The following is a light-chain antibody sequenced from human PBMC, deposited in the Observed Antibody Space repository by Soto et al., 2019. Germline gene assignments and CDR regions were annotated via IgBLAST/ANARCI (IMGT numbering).Light chain of an antibody. V-gene: IGKV3-11*01. CDR1: QSVTNF. CDR3: QQRNIWPPLT. CDR2: GAF. J-gene: IGKJ5*01. Sequence: EIGLTQSPSALSLSPGERATLSCRASQSVTNFLAWYQQKPGQAPRLLIYGAFNRATGIPARFSGSGSGTAFTLTTSSLEPEDFAVYYCQQRNIWPPLTSGQGTRLEIK.